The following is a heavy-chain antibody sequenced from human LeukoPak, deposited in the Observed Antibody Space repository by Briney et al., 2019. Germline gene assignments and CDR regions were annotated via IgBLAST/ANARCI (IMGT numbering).Heavy chain of an antibody. CDR1: GFTFSSYS. CDR3: ARDSLSGYPFDY. V-gene: IGHV3-21*01. CDR2: ISSSSSYI. Sequence: PGGSLRLSCAASGFTFSSYSMNWVRQAPGKGLEWVSSISSSSSYIYYADSVKGRFTISRDNAKNSLYLQMNSLRAEDTAVYYCARDSLSGYPFDYWGQGTLVTVSS. D-gene: IGHD3-22*01. J-gene: IGHJ4*02.